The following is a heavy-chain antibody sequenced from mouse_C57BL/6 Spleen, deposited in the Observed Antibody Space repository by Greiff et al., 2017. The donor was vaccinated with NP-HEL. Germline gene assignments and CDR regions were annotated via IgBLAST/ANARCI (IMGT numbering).Heavy chain of an antibody. CDR3: AKKPYGSSWYFDV. J-gene: IGHJ1*03. CDR1: GFSLTSYG. V-gene: IGHV2-5*01. Sequence: VHLVESGPGLVQPSQSLSITCTVSGFSLTSYGVHWVRQSPGKGLEWLGVIWRGGSTDYNAAFMSRLSITKDNSKSQVFFKMNSLQADDTAIYYCAKKPYGSSWYFDVWGTGTTVTVSS. D-gene: IGHD1-1*01. CDR2: IWRGGST.